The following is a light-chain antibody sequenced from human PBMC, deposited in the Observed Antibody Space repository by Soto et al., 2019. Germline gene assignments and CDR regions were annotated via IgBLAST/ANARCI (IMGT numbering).Light chain of an antibody. CDR3: SSYTSSSTVV. CDR1: SSDAGGYDY. J-gene: IGLJ2*01. V-gene: IGLV2-14*01. Sequence: QSVLTQPASVSGSPGRSITISCTGTSSDAGGYDYVSWYQHHPGKAPKLMIYEVSDRPSGVSSRFSGSKSGNTASLTISGLQAEDEADYYCSSYTSSSTVVFGGGTKVTVL. CDR2: EVS.